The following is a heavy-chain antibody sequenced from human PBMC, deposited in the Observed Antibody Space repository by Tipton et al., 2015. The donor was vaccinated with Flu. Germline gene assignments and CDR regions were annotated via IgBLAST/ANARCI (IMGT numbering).Heavy chain of an antibody. Sequence: GSLRLSCAVSGFTFSTYWMSWVRQAPGKGLEWVANIKQDGTEKYYVDSVKGRFTISRDNAKNSLYLQMNSLRAEDTAVYYCARKGLGDFWGQGTLVTVSS. CDR1: GFTFSTYW. J-gene: IGHJ4*02. V-gene: IGHV3-7*01. CDR3: ARKGLGDF. D-gene: IGHD7-27*01. CDR2: IKQDGTEK.